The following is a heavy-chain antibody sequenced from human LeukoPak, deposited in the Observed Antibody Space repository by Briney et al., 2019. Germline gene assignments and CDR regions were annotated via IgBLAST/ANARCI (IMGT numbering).Heavy chain of an antibody. CDR1: GFTFSSYA. D-gene: IGHD3-22*01. Sequence: GSLRLSCAASGFTFSSYAMSWVRQAPGKGLEWVSAISGSGGSTYYADSVKGRFTISRDNSKNTLYLQMNSLRAEDTAVYYCAKDHYDSSGYFIRPTMNWGQGTLVTVSS. J-gene: IGHJ4*02. CDR2: ISGSGGST. CDR3: AKDHYDSSGYFIRPTMN. V-gene: IGHV3-23*01.